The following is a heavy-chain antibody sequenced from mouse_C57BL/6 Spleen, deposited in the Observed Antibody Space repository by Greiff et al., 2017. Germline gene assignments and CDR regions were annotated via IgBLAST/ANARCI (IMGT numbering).Heavy chain of an antibody. D-gene: IGHD2-1*01. CDR1: GFTFSSYG. J-gene: IGHJ1*03. V-gene: IGHV5-6*01. Sequence: EVMLVESGGDLVKPGGSLNLSCAASGFTFSSYGMSWVSQTPDKRLEWVATISSGGSYTYYPHSVKGRFTISRDNAKNTLYLQMSSLKSEDTAMYYCARSTGWYFDVWGTGTTVTVSS. CDR2: ISSGGSYT. CDR3: ARSTGWYFDV.